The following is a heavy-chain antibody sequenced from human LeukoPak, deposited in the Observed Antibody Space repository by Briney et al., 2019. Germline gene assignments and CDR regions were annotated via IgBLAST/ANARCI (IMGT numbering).Heavy chain of an antibody. CDR3: ARGRQIFGVVNNWFDP. Sequence: ASVKVSCKASGYTFTGYYMHWVRQAPGQGLGWMGWINPNSGGTNYAQKFQGRVTMTRDTSISTAYMELSRLKSDDTAVYYCARGRQIFGVVNNWFDPWGQGTLVTVSS. J-gene: IGHJ5*02. CDR2: INPNSGGT. D-gene: IGHD3-3*01. V-gene: IGHV1-2*02. CDR1: GYTFTGYY.